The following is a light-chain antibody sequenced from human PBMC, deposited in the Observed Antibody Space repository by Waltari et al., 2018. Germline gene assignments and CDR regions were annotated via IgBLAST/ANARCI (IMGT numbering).Light chain of an antibody. Sequence: QSALTQPASLSGSPGQSITISCPGTSRDVGGYNYVSWYQQHPGKAPKLMIYEVSNRPSGVSNRFSGAKSGNTASLTISGLQAEDEADYYCSSYTSSSTKVFGGGTKLTVL. J-gene: IGLJ3*02. V-gene: IGLV2-14*01. CDR3: SSYTSSSTKV. CDR2: EVS. CDR1: SRDVGGYNY.